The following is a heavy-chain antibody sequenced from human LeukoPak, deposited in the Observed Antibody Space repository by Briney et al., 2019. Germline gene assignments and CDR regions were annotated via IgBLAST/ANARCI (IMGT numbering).Heavy chain of an antibody. CDR3: AREKDYGDTDYYYYYMDV. D-gene: IGHD4-17*01. CDR2: INHSGST. CDR1: GGSFSGYY. J-gene: IGHJ6*03. Sequence: SETLSLTCAVYGGSFSGYYWSWIRQPPGKGLEWIGEINHSGSTNYNPSLKSRVTISVDTSKNQFSLKLSSVTAADTAVYYCAREKDYGDTDYYYYYMDVWGKGTTVTVSS. V-gene: IGHV4-34*01.